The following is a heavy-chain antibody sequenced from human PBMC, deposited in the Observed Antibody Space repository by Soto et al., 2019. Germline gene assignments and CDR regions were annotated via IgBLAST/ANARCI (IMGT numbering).Heavy chain of an antibody. CDR1: GGSFSGYY. V-gene: IGHV4-34*01. J-gene: IGHJ5*02. D-gene: IGHD2-2*01. Sequence: SETLSLTCAVYGGSFSGYYWSWIRQPPGKGLEWIGEINHSGSTNYNPSLKSRVTISVDTSKNQFSLKLSSVTAADPAVYYCARGSPRYCSSTSCWWGWFDPWGQGTLVTVSS. CDR3: ARGSPRYCSSTSCWWGWFDP. CDR2: INHSGST.